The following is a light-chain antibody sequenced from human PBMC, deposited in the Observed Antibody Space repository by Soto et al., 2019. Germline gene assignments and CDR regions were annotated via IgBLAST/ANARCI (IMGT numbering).Light chain of an antibody. CDR2: ASS. CDR1: QSIGKH. V-gene: IGKV1-39*01. J-gene: IGKJ5*01. CDR3: QQGYTSAIT. Sequence: NQRTQNPPYLSAYVRNRVAIPFRASQSIGKHLNWYQQKPGKAPKFLIYASSSLQSGVPSRFSGSGSGTDFTLTINSLQPEHFATYYCQQGYTSAITFGQGTRLEI.